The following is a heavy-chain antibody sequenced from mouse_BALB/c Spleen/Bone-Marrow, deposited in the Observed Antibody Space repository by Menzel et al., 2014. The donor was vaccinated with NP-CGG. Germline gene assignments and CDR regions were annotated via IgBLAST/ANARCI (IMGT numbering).Heavy chain of an antibody. CDR3: SRGRRDALDY. V-gene: IGHV1S81*02. CDR1: GYTFTSXY. J-gene: IGHJ4*01. CDR2: INPSNGGT. Sequence: LVESGAELVKPGASVKLSCKASGYTFTSXYXYWVXQRPXXGXEWFXXINPSNGGTNFNEKFKNKATLTVDKSSSTAYMQLSSLTSEDSAVYYCSRGRRDALDYWGQGTSVTVSS.